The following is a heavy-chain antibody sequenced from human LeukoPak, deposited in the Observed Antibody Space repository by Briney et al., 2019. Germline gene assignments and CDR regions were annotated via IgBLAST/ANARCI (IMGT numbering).Heavy chain of an antibody. Sequence: ASVKVSCKASGHTFTSYGISWVRQAPGQGLEWMGWISAYNGNTNYAQKLQGRVTMTTDTSTSTAYMELRSLRSDDTAVYYCAGEGRSGSYYYYYYMDVWGKGTTVHVSS. V-gene: IGHV1-18*01. J-gene: IGHJ6*03. CDR1: GHTFTSYG. CDR3: AGEGRSGSYYYYYYMDV. CDR2: ISAYNGNT. D-gene: IGHD1-26*01.